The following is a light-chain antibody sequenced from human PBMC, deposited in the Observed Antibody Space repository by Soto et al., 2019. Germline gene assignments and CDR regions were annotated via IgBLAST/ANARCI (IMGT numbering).Light chain of an antibody. V-gene: IGLV1-40*01. Sequence: QPVLTQPPSVSGAPGQRVTISCAGDSSNIGANYDVHWYQQLPGSAPKLLIYANTNRSSGVPDRFSGSTSGTSASLAISGLQAEDEADYYCQSYDSSLSAYVFGAGTKLTVL. CDR1: SSNIGANYD. J-gene: IGLJ1*01. CDR2: ANT. CDR3: QSYDSSLSAYV.